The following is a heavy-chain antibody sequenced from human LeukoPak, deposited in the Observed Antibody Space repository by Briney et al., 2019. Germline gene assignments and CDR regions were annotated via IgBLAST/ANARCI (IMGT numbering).Heavy chain of an antibody. CDR2: MKQYESQS. CDR1: GFTFTRYW. CDR3: ARRGRVRGDTYAIMANNTHNGMDV. V-gene: IGHV3-7*05. D-gene: IGHD5-18*01. Sequence: GVSLRLSCATSGFTFTRYWMTWVRQAPGKGLEWVANMKQYESQSIHVDSVKGRFTIFRDNAKNSLYLQMNSLRAEDMALYYCARRGRVRGDTYAIMANNTHNGMDVWGQGTKVTVS. J-gene: IGHJ6*02.